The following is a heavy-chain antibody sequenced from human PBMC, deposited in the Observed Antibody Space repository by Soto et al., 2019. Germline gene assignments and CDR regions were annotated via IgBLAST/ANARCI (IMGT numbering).Heavy chain of an antibody. Sequence: GGSLRLSCAASGFSFSSYAMTWVRQAPGRGLEWVSAISSSSSTIYYADSVKGRFTISRDNAKNSLYLQMNSLRDEDTAVYYCARVIMDVWGQGTTVTVSS. CDR1: GFSFSSYA. CDR3: ARVIMDV. J-gene: IGHJ6*02. V-gene: IGHV3-48*02. CDR2: ISSSSSTI.